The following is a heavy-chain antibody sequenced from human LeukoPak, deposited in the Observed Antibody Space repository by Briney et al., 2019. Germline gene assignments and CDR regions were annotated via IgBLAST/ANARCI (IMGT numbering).Heavy chain of an antibody. CDR1: GGSISSYY. Sequence: SETLSLTCTVSGGSISSYYWSWIRQPAGKGLEWIGRIYSSGSTNFNPSVKSRVTMSVDTSKNQFSLKLSSVTAADTAVYYCAREYRTMALARFDCWGQGTLVTVSS. V-gene: IGHV4-4*07. CDR2: IYSSGST. D-gene: IGHD4/OR15-4a*01. CDR3: AREYRTMALARFDC. J-gene: IGHJ4*02.